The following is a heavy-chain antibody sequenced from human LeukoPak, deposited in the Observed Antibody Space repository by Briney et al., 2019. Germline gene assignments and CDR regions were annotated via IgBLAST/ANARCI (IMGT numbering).Heavy chain of an antibody. D-gene: IGHD6-13*01. J-gene: IGHJ4*02. CDR2: IKQDGSEK. V-gene: IGHV3-7*01. Sequence: PGGSLRLSCAASGFTFSSYGMHWVRQAPGKGLEWVANIKQDGSEKYYVDSVKGRFTISRDNAKNSLYLQMNSLRAEDTAVYYCARDLYSSSSYWGQGTLVTVSS. CDR3: ARDLYSSSSY. CDR1: GFTFSSYG.